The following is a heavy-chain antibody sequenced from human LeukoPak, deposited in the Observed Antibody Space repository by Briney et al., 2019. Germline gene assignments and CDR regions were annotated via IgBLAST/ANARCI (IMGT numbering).Heavy chain of an antibody. CDR3: VTGRDFDY. CDR2: ISTYNGHT. D-gene: IGHD1-26*01. J-gene: IGHJ4*02. CDR1: GYFFTSYG. V-gene: IGHV1-18*04. Sequence: GASVKVSCKTSGYFFTSYGITWGRQAPGQGLEWMGWISTYNGHTDYAQSLQGRVIMTTDTSTSTAYVELRSLTSDDTAMYYCVTGRDFDYWGQGTLVTVSS.